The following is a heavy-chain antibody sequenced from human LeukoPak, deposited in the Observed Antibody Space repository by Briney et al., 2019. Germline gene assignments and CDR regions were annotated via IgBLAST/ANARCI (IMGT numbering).Heavy chain of an antibody. V-gene: IGHV3-30-3*01. CDR3: ARQGDYYYYGMDV. D-gene: IGHD5-24*01. CDR1: GFTFSSYT. Sequence: GGSLRLSCAASGFTFSSYTLYWARQAPGKGLEWVAVITYDGNNKYYADSVKGRFTISRDNFKNTLYLQMNSLRAEDTAVYYCARQGDYYYYGMDVWGQGTTVTVSS. CDR2: ITYDGNNK. J-gene: IGHJ6*02.